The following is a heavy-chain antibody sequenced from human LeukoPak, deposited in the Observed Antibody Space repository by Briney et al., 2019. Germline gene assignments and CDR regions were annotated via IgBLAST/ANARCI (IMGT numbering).Heavy chain of an antibody. D-gene: IGHD3-10*01. CDR3: AKDSMVRGVIIPI. CDR2: ISGSAADT. CDR1: GFIFRSYA. J-gene: IGHJ4*02. Sequence: GWSLRLSRAASGFIFRSYAMNWVGQAPGKGLKWVSAISGSAADTWYADSVKGRFTISRDNSKDTLYLQMISLRAEDTAVYYCAKDSMVRGVIIPIWGQGTLVTVSS. V-gene: IGHV3-23*01.